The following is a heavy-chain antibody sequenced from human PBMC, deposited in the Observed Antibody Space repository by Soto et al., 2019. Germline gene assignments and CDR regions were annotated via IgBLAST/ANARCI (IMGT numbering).Heavy chain of an antibody. CDR2: IWHNGNNK. V-gene: IGHV3-33*01. Sequence: QVQVVESGGGEVQPGRSLRLSCVGSGFAFSNFGMHWVRQAPGKGLEWVAVIWHNGNNKDYADYAKGRFTISRDNSKNILYLEMNSLRVEDTAVYYCARDPGQDEAMDYWGQGTLVTVSS. CDR1: GFAFSNFG. J-gene: IGHJ4*02. CDR3: ARDPGQDEAMDY.